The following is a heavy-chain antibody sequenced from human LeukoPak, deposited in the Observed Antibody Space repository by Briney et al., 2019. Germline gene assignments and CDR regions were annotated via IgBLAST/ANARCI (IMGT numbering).Heavy chain of an antibody. V-gene: IGHV4-59*07. D-gene: IGHD3-9*01. CDR3: ARVRRFNGYYNVYFDY. Sequence: PSDTLSLTCTVSGCSISSYYWSWIRQPPGKGLEWIGNIQYSGNTNHNPSLTSQVTISVDSSNNQLALKLRSVTAADTAVYYCARVRRFNGYYNVYFDYWGQGTLVTVSS. J-gene: IGHJ4*02. CDR1: GCSISSYY. CDR2: IQYSGNT.